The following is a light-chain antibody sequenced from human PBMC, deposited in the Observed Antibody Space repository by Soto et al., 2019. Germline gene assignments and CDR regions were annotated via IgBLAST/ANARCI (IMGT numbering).Light chain of an antibody. CDR1: QSVSSNF. J-gene: IGKJ1*01. CDR2: DAS. CDR3: QCYGDPPKT. V-gene: IGKV3-20*01. Sequence: EIVLTQSPGTLSLSPGERGTLSCRASQSVSSNFLAWYQQRPVQAPRLLIFDASTKATGIPDRFTGRVAGTDLTLTISRLEPEDFAVYYCQCYGDPPKTCGQGTKVEIK.